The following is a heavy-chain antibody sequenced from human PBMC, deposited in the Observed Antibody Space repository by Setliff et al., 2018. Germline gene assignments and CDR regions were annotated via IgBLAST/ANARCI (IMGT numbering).Heavy chain of an antibody. J-gene: IGHJ4*02. CDR2: INQDGSAK. V-gene: IGHV3-7*01. CDR3: ARDSMVQGAPFYFDN. Sequence: PGGSLRLSCAASGFTFSSLWMSWVRQAPGRGLEWVANINQDGSAKYYVDSVRGRFTISRDNAKNSLYLQMNSLRAEDTAVYYCARDSMVQGAPFYFDNWGQGTLVTVSS. D-gene: IGHD3-10*01. CDR1: GFTFSSLW.